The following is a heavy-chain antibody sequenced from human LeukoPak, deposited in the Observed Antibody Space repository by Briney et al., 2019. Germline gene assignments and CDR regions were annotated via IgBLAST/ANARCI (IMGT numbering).Heavy chain of an antibody. J-gene: IGHJ4*02. Sequence: GGSLRLSCSASGFTFSDYDMNWVRQAPGKGLEWVSSISGLSTHIYYGDSVRGRFSISRDNAKNSVYLQMNSLGVEDTAIYYCGRAFPPLRTSSAGDLWGQGILVTVSS. CDR2: ISGLSTHI. V-gene: IGHV3-69-1*02. D-gene: IGHD3-16*01. CDR3: GRAFPPLRTSSAGDL. CDR1: GFTFSDYD.